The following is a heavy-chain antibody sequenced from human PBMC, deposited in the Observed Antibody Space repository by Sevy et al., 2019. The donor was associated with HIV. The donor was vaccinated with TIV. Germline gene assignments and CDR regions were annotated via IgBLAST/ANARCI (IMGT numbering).Heavy chain of an antibody. Sequence: GGSLRLSCAASGFTFSNYWMSWVRQAPGKGLEWVANIKRDGSEKYYVASVKGRFTISRDNAKNSLHLQMNSLGAEDTAVYYCARDCSSTKCLWGLDVWGQGTTVTVSS. V-gene: IGHV3-7*03. D-gene: IGHD2-2*01. CDR1: GFTFSNYW. CDR3: ARDCSSTKCLWGLDV. J-gene: IGHJ6*02. CDR2: IKRDGSEK.